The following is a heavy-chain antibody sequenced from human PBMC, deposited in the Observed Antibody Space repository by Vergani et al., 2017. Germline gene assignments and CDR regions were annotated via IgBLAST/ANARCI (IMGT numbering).Heavy chain of an antibody. CDR2: INPNSGGT. J-gene: IGHJ4*02. CDR3: ARGGSGSYYNPFDY. D-gene: IGHD3-10*01. Sequence: QVQLLQSGAEVKKPGASVKVSCKASGYTFTGYYMHWVRQAPGQGLEWMGWINPNSGGTNYAQKFQGRVTITRDTSASTAYMELSSLRSEDTAVYYCARGGSGSYYNPFDYWGQGTLVTVSS. V-gene: IGHV1-2*02. CDR1: GYTFTGYY.